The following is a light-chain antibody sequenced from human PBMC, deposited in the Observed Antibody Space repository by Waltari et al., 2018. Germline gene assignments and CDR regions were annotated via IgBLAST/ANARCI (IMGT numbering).Light chain of an antibody. V-gene: IGKV1-9*01. CDR2: DVS. Sequence: DFQLTQSPSFLSASVGDRVTITCRARQGIRRHLAWYQQKPGEAPKLLIDDVSTLQSGVPSRFSGSGFGTEFTLTISSLQPEDSATYYCQKLDNYPPPTFGQGTRLEI. J-gene: IGKJ5*01. CDR3: QKLDNYPPPT. CDR1: QGIRRH.